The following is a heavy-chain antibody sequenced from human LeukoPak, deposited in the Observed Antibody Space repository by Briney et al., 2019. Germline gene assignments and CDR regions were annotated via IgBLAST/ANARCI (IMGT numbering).Heavy chain of an antibody. Sequence: SVKVSCKASGGTFSSYAISWVRQAPGQGLEWMGGIIPIFGTANYAQKFQGRVTITTDESTSTAYMELSSLRSEDTAVYYCARVRYDFWSGYQGHYYYYMDVWGKGTTVTVPS. CDR2: IIPIFGTA. V-gene: IGHV1-69*05. J-gene: IGHJ6*03. D-gene: IGHD3-3*01. CDR3: ARVRYDFWSGYQGHYYYYMDV. CDR1: GGTFSSYA.